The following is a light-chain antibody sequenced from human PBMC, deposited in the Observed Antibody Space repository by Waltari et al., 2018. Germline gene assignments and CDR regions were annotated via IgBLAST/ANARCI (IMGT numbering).Light chain of an antibody. CDR1: QSVLYSSNNKND. Sequence: DLVMTQSPDSLAVSLGERATINCKSSQSVLYSSNNKNDLAWYQQKPGQPPKLLIYWASTRESGVPDRFSGSGSGTDFTLTISSLQAEDVAVYYCQQYYSAWTFGQGTKVEIK. V-gene: IGKV4-1*01. CDR2: WAS. J-gene: IGKJ1*01. CDR3: QQYYSAWT.